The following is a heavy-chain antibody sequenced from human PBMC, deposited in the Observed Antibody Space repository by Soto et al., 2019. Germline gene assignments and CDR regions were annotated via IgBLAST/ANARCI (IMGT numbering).Heavy chain of an antibody. J-gene: IGHJ4*01. Sequence: SQTLSLTCAISGDSVSSNSAAWNWIRQSPSRGLEWLGRTYYRSKWYNDYAVSVKSRITINPDTSKNQFSLQLNSVTPEDTAVYYCARDQSLTGTPTINLHFDYWGHGTLVTVSS. CDR3: ARDQSLTGTPTINLHFDY. D-gene: IGHD1-7*01. V-gene: IGHV6-1*01. CDR2: TYYRSKWYN. CDR1: GDSVSSNSAA.